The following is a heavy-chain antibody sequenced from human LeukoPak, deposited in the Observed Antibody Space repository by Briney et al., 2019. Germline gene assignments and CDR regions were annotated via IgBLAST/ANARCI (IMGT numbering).Heavy chain of an antibody. CDR2: IYYSGST. Sequence: IGYIYYSGSTNYNPSLKSRVTISVDTSKNQFSLKLSSVTAADTAVYYCARYTTVTTFDYWGQGTLVTVSS. D-gene: IGHD4-17*01. V-gene: IGHV4-59*01. CDR3: ARYTTVTTFDY. J-gene: IGHJ4*02.